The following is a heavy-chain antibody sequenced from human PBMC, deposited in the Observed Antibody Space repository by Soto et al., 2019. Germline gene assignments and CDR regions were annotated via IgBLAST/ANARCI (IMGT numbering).Heavy chain of an antibody. CDR1: GGSISSGGYY. J-gene: IGHJ4*02. V-gene: IGHV4-31*03. Sequence: PSETLSLTCTVSGGSISSGGYYWSWIRQHPGKGLEWIGYIYYSGSTYYNPSLKSRVTISVDTSKNQFSLKLSSVTAADTAVYYCARDAQYYDSSGYYRFDYWGQGTLVTVSS. CDR2: IYYSGST. D-gene: IGHD3-22*01. CDR3: ARDAQYYDSSGYYRFDY.